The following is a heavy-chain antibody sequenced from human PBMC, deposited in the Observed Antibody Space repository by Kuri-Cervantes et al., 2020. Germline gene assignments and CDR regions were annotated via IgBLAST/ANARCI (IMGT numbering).Heavy chain of an antibody. J-gene: IGHJ4*02. CDR1: GFTFSSYG. D-gene: IGHD3-10*01. CDR2: ISYDGSNK. V-gene: IGHV3-30*05. CDR3: ASNYGSGSYLGY. Sequence: GGSLRLSCAASGFTFSSYGVHWVRQAPGKGLEWVAVISYDGSNKYYADSVKGRFTISRDNSKNTLYLQMNSLRAEDTAVYYCASNYGSGSYLGYWGQGTLVTVSS.